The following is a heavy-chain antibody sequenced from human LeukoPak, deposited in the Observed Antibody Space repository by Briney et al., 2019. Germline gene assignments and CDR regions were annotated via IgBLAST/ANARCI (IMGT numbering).Heavy chain of an antibody. CDR2: ARISGDRT. CDR1: GFTFSSYA. Sequence: GGSLRLSCAASGFTFSSYAMSWVRQAPGKGLEWVSTARISGDRTDYADSVKGRFTISRDNSKNTLYLQMNSLRAEDTAVYYCAKGWSPFWGQGTLVTVSS. J-gene: IGHJ4*02. D-gene: IGHD2-15*01. CDR3: AKGWSPF. V-gene: IGHV3-23*01.